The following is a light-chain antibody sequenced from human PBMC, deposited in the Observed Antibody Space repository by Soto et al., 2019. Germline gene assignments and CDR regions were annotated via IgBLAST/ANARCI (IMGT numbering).Light chain of an antibody. Sequence: QSVLTQPASVSGSPGQSITIPCTGISSDVGSSDLVSWYQQHPGRAPKLMIYEASKRPSGVSNRFSGSKSGNTASLTISGLQAEDEAEYYCCSYSGSITWVFGGGTKLTVL. V-gene: IGLV2-23*01. CDR1: SSDVGSSDL. CDR3: CSYSGSITWV. J-gene: IGLJ3*02. CDR2: EAS.